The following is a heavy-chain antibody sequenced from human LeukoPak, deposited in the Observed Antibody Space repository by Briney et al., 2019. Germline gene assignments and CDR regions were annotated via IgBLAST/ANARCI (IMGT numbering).Heavy chain of an antibody. Sequence: TGGSLRLSCAASGFTFSTYDMHWVRQAPGKGLEWVALISYDGSNNYYADSVKGRFTISRDNSRNTLYLQMNSLRAEDTAVYYCARDQSRQRQLVPPQHWGQGTLVTVSS. CDR1: GFTFSTYD. CDR2: ISYDGSNN. V-gene: IGHV3-30*04. D-gene: IGHD6-13*01. J-gene: IGHJ1*01. CDR3: ARDQSRQRQLVPPQH.